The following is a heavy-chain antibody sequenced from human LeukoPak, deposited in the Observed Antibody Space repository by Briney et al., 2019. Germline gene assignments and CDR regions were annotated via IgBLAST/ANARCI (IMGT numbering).Heavy chain of an antibody. CDR1: GYTFTSYA. J-gene: IGHJ6*02. D-gene: IGHD6-19*01. CDR2: INTNTGNP. Sequence: GASVKVSCKASGYTFTSYAMNWVRQAPGQGLEWMGWINTNTGNPTYAQGFTGRFVFSLDTSVSTAYLQISGLKAEDTAVYYCARETSGWPGYYGMDVWGQGTTATVSS. V-gene: IGHV7-4-1*02. CDR3: ARETSGWPGYYGMDV.